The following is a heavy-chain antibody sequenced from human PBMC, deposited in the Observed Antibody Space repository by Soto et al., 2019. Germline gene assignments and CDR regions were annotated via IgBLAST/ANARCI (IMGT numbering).Heavy chain of an antibody. CDR2: IRADGSRT. CDR1: GFTFSNYA. V-gene: IGHV3-23*01. CDR3: LSDSTGYFYWIGRY. Sequence: GGSLRLSCAVSGFTFSNYAMAWVRQAPGKGLEWVSSIRADGSRTHYADSVKGRFTVSRDKSKNRLYLDMKSLRADDTALYYCLSDSTGYFYWIGRYWGQGTTFTVPS. D-gene: IGHD2-8*02. J-gene: IGHJ4*02.